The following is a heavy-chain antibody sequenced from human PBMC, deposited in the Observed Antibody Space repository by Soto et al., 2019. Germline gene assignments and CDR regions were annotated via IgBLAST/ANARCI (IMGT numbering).Heavy chain of an antibody. CDR3: ARYLAVPAAKYYYYYYMDV. V-gene: IGHV3-66*01. Sequence: GGSLRLSCAASGFTVSSNYMSWVRQAPGKGLEWVSVIYSGGSTYYADSVKGRFTISRDNSKNTLYLQMNSLRAEDTAVYYCARYLAVPAAKYYYYYYMDVWGKGTTVTVSS. CDR2: IYSGGST. CDR1: GFTVSSNY. J-gene: IGHJ6*03. D-gene: IGHD2-2*01.